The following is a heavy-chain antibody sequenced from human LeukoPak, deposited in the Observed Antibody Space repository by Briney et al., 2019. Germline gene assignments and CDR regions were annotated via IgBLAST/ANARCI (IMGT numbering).Heavy chain of an antibody. CDR3: AKVRPPNDIVTVEVVGWFDY. D-gene: IGHD3-9*01. CDR2: ISGSGGST. CDR1: GFTFSSYA. J-gene: IGHJ4*02. V-gene: IGHV3-23*01. Sequence: GGSLRLSCAASGFTFSSYAMSWVRQAPGKGLEWVSAISGSGGSTYYADSVKGRFTISRDNSKNTLYLQMNSLRAEDTAVYYCAKVRPPNDIVTVEVVGWFDYWGQGTLVTVSS.